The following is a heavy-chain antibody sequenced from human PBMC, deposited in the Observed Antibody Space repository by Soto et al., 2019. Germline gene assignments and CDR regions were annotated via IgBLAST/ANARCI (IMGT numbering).Heavy chain of an antibody. V-gene: IGHV3-23*01. CDR2: ISGGGSGT. Sequence: EMQLSESGGGLVQPGGSLRLSCAASGFTFGSYAMSWVRQAPGKGLEWVSAISGGGSGTYYADSVKGRFTISRDNSKKTLFLQMNSLRVADTAIYYCAKDPKSTVRFNWFDPWGQGTLVTVSS. D-gene: IGHD2-8*02. J-gene: IGHJ5*02. CDR3: AKDPKSTVRFNWFDP. CDR1: GFTFGSYA.